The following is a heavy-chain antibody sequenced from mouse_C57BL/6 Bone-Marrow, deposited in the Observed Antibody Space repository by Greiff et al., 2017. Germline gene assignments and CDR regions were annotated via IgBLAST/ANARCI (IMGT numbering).Heavy chain of an antibody. CDR1: GYTFTSYG. CDR3: AKGQLRFLGFAY. CDR2: IYPRSGNT. V-gene: IGHV1-81*01. Sequence: QVQLQQSGAELARPGASVKLSCKASGYTFTSYGISWVKQRTGQGLEWIGEIYPRSGNTYYNEKFKGKATLTADKSSSTAYMELRSLTSEDSAVYFCAKGQLRFLGFAYWGQGTLVTVSA. D-gene: IGHD3-2*02. J-gene: IGHJ3*01.